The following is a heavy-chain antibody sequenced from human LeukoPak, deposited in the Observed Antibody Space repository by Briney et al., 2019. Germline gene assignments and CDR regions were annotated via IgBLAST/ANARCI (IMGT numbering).Heavy chain of an antibody. CDR3: ARVTGGYSYGFYYYMDV. CDR2: IYYSGST. J-gene: IGHJ6*03. V-gene: IGHV4-59*01. CDR1: GGSISSYY. D-gene: IGHD5-18*01. Sequence: SETLSLTCTVSGGSISSYYWSWIRQPPGKGLEWIGYIYYSGSTNYNPSLKSRVTISVDASKNQFSLKLSSVTAADAAVYYCARVTGGYSYGFYYYMDVWGKGTTVTVSS.